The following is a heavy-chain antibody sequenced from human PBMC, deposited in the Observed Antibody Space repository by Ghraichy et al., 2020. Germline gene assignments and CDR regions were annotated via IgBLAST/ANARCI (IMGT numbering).Heavy chain of an antibody. J-gene: IGHJ4*02. CDR1: GYLFTNYG. D-gene: IGHD3-22*01. CDR3: ARDPFYYDSAGYFPTPFFDN. Sequence: ASVKVSCKTSGYLFTNYGISWVRQAPGQGLEWLGWISPDNGKTDYVQKLQGRFTLTTDTSTNTAYMELRTLTSKDTAVYYCARDPFYYDSAGYFPTPFFDNWGQGTLLTVSS. V-gene: IGHV1-18*01. CDR2: ISPDNGKT.